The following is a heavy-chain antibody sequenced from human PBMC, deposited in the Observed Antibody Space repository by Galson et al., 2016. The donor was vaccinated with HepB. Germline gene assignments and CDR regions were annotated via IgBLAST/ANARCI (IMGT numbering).Heavy chain of an antibody. V-gene: IGHV1-3*04. Sequence: SVKVSCKASGYTFTTYAIHWVRQAPGQRLDWMGWIYTANGDTNYSQKFQGRITISRDTSASTAYMELSSLTSEDTAVYYCARAVGPAYSLAGKRWFDPWGQGTLDTVSS. D-gene: IGHD6-13*01. CDR2: IYTANGDT. CDR1: GYTFTTYA. CDR3: ARAVGPAYSLAGKRWFDP. J-gene: IGHJ5*02.